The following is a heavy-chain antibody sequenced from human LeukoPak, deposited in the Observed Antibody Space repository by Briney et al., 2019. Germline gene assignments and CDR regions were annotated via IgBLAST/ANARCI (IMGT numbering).Heavy chain of an antibody. D-gene: IGHD3-3*01. V-gene: IGHV3-7*01. CDR3: ESLNYDFWSGPSYYYYYYMDV. Sequence: GGSLRLSCAASGFTFSSYWMSWVRQAPGKGLEWVANIKQDGSEKYYVDSVKGRFTISRDNAKNSLYLQMNSLRAEDTAVYYCESLNYDFWSGPSYYYYYYMDVWGKGTTVTVSS. CDR1: GFTFSSYW. J-gene: IGHJ6*03. CDR2: IKQDGSEK.